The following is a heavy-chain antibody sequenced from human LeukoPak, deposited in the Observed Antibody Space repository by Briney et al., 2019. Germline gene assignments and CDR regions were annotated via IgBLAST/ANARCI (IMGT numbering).Heavy chain of an antibody. CDR1: GGSISSYY. D-gene: IGHD2-2*02. V-gene: IGHV4-4*07. CDR3: ARDKGYCSSTSCYTGGVYAFDI. J-gene: IGHJ3*02. CDR2: IYTSGST. Sequence: ETLSLTCTVSGGSISSYYWSWIRQPAGKGLEWIGRIYTSGSTNYNPSLKSRVTMSVDTSKNQFSLKLSSVTAADTAVYYCARDKGYCSSTSCYTGGVYAFDIRGQGTMVTVSS.